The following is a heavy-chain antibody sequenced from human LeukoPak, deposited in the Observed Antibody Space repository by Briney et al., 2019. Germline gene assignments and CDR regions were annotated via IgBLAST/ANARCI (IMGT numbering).Heavy chain of an antibody. J-gene: IGHJ4*02. D-gene: IGHD2-21*01. CDR1: RFIFINYA. Sequence: GGALRLSCAASRFIFINYAMSSVRQAPGKGLEWVAGSSGDDIDTYYYADSVKGRFTVSRDNSKNTVYLQMNSLRGDDTAVYYCAVPSDGGEFGYWGQGALVTVSS. CDR2: SSGDDIDT. V-gene: IGHV3-23*01. CDR3: AVPSDGGEFGY.